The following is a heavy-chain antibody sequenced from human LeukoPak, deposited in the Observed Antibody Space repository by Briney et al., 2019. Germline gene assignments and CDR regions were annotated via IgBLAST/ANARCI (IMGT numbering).Heavy chain of an antibody. CDR2: INPNSGGT. CDR1: GYTFTGYY. Sequence: ASVKVSCKASGYTFTGYYMHWVRQAPGQGLERMGWINPNSGGTNYAQKFQGRVTMTRDTSISTAYMELSRLRSDDTAVYYCATLTQRGPRQWGAFDIWGQGTMVTVSS. V-gene: IGHV1-2*02. J-gene: IGHJ3*02. D-gene: IGHD2-8*01. CDR3: ATLTQRGPRQWGAFDI.